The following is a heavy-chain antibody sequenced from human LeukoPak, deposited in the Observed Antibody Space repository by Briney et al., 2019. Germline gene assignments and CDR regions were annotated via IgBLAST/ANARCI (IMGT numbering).Heavy chain of an antibody. CDR3: ARGPGYSYGYYYYYMDV. Sequence: GGTLRLSCAASGFTFRSYGMSWVRQAPGKGLEWVSGISGSGESTYYADSVKGRFTISRDNSKNTLYLQMNSLRAEDTAVYYCARGPGYSYGYYYYYMDVWGKGTTVTVSS. J-gene: IGHJ6*03. CDR1: GFTFRSYG. CDR2: ISGSGEST. D-gene: IGHD5-18*01. V-gene: IGHV3-23*01.